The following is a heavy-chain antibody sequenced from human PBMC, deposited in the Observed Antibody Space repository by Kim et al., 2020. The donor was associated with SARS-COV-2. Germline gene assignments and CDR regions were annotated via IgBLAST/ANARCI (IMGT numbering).Heavy chain of an antibody. Sequence: GGSLRLSCAASGFTFSSYAMHWVRQAPGKGLEWVAVISYDGSNKYYADSVKGRFTISRDNSKNTLSLQMNSLRAEDTAVYYCARDSSGWYIDYWGQGTLV. CDR1: GFTFSSYA. J-gene: IGHJ4*02. D-gene: IGHD6-19*01. CDR3: ARDSSGWYIDY. V-gene: IGHV3-30*04. CDR2: ISYDGSNK.